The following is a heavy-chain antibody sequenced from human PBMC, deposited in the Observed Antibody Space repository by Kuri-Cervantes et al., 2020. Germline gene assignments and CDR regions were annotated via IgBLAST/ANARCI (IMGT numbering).Heavy chain of an antibody. V-gene: IGHV1-69*13. Sequence: SVNVSCKASVDTFSSYAISWVRQAPGQGLEWMGGINPIFGTANSAQKFQGRDTTTADESTSTAYIELSSLRSEDTAVYYCATDVRTKGAIDYWGQGTLVTVSS. CDR3: ATDVRTKGAIDY. CDR2: INPIFGTA. D-gene: IGHD2/OR15-2a*01. CDR1: VDTFSSYA. J-gene: IGHJ4*02.